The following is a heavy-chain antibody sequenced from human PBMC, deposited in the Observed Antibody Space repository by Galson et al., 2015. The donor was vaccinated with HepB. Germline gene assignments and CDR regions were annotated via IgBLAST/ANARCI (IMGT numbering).Heavy chain of an antibody. V-gene: IGHV3-23*01. Sequence: SLRLSCAASGFTFSSYGMHWVRQAPGKGLEWVSAISGSGGSTYYADSVKGRFTISRDNSKNTLYLQMNSLRAEDTAVYYCAKTAMVRGVTAHIDYWGQGTLVTVSS. CDR2: ISGSGGST. CDR1: GFTFSSYG. CDR3: AKTAMVRGVTAHIDY. D-gene: IGHD3-10*01. J-gene: IGHJ4*02.